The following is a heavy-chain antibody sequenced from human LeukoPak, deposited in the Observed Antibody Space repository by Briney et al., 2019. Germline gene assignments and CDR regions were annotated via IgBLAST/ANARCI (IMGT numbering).Heavy chain of an antibody. Sequence: TSETLSLTCTVSGGSIRSSSYNWGWIRRPPGKGLEWIGSFQYTGSTHYNPSLKSRVTISVDTSKNQFSLKLSSVTAADTALYYCARTGGSFYFYYYMDVWGKGTTITVSS. CDR1: GGSIRSSSYN. J-gene: IGHJ6*03. CDR3: ARTGGSFYFYYYMDV. CDR2: FQYTGST. V-gene: IGHV4-39*07. D-gene: IGHD1-26*01.